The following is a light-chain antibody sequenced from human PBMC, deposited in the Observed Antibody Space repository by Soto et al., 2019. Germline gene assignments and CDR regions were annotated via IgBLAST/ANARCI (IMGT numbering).Light chain of an antibody. J-gene: IGKJ5*01. Sequence: DIQTSKSPSTLSAYVGDRVTITCRASQSISRWLAWYQQKPGKAPQALIYDASSLKSGVPSRFSGNGSGTEFTLTISSLQPDDFATYYCQQYNTYSTFGQGTRLEI. CDR1: QSISRW. CDR2: DAS. CDR3: QQYNTYST. V-gene: IGKV1-5*01.